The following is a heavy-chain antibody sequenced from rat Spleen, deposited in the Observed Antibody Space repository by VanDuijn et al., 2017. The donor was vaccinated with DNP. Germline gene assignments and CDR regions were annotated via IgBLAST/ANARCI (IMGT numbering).Heavy chain of an antibody. CDR3: ANGYTTDYYYDHRFAY. V-gene: IGHV5-31*01. J-gene: IGHJ3*01. Sequence: EVQLVESGGGLVQPGRSLKLSCAASGFTFNKYWMTWIRQAPGKGLEWVADISPSGSRTHYPDSVKGRFTISRDNAKNTLYLQMNSLRSEDTATYYCANGYTTDYYYDHRFAYWGQGTLVTVSS. CDR1: GFTFNKYW. D-gene: IGHD1-6*01. CDR2: ISPSGSRT.